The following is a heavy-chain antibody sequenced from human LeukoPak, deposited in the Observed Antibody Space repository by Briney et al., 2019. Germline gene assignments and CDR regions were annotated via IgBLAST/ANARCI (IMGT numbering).Heavy chain of an antibody. V-gene: IGHV3-7*01. J-gene: IGHJ5*02. CDR1: GFTFRSYW. Sequence: GGSLRLSCAASGFTFRSYWMSWVRQPPGKGLEWVANIKHDGSEKYYVDSVKGRFTISRDNAKNSLYLQMNSLRAEDTAVYYCEIDGYNSWGQGTLVTVSS. CDR2: IKHDGSEK. CDR3: EIDGYNS. D-gene: IGHD5-24*01.